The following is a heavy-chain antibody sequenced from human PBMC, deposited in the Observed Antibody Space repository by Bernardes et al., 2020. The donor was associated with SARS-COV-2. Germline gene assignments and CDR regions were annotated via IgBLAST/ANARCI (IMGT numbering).Heavy chain of an antibody. Sequence: GGSLRLSCAASGFAFSIFPMSWVRQAPGKGLEWVASISNGGISTYYADSVKGRITISRDNSRNTLYLQMNSLKAEDTAVYYCAKCSIFGVVNLYYFDYWGQGTLVSVSS. CDR2: ISNGGIST. CDR1: GFAFSIFP. CDR3: AKCSIFGVVNLYYFDY. V-gene: IGHV3-23*01. D-gene: IGHD3-3*01. J-gene: IGHJ4*02.